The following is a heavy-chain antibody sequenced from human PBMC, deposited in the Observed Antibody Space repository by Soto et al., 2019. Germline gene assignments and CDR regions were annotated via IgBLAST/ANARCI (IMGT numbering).Heavy chain of an antibody. J-gene: IGHJ4*02. D-gene: IGHD2-15*01. V-gene: IGHV3-11*06. CDR3: ARDQHCSGGSCYSNLFDY. Sequence: AGGSLRLSCAAYGFSFSASAMHWVRQAPGKGLEWVSYISSSSSYTNYADSVKGRFTISRDNAKNSLYLQMNSLRAEDTAVYYCARDQHCSGGSCYSNLFDYWGQGTLVTVSS. CDR2: ISSSSSYT. CDR1: GFSFSASA.